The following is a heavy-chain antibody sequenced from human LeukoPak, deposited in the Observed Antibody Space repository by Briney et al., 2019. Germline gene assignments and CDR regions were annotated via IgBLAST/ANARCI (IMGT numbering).Heavy chain of an antibody. D-gene: IGHD1-14*01. CDR3: ARQPRDKPYYFDY. CDR2: IYTSGST. V-gene: IGHV4-61*02. CDR1: GGSISSGNYY. J-gene: IGHJ4*02. Sequence: PSETLSLTCTVSGGSISSGNYYWRWIRQPAGKGLEWIGRIYTSGSTNYNPSFKSRVTISVDTSKNQFSLKLSSVTAADTAVYYCARQPRDKPYYFDYWGQGTLVTVSS.